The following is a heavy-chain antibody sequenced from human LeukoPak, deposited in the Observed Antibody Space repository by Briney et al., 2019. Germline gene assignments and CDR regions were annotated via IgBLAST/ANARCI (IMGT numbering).Heavy chain of an antibody. CDR1: GGSFSGYY. J-gene: IGHJ6*02. Sequence: PSETLSLTCAVYGGSFSGYYWSWIRQPPGKGLEWIGEINHSGSTNYNPSLKSRVTISVDTSKNQFSLKLSSVTAADTAVYYCARGYSGYSSGWYGSRYYYGMDVWGQGTTVTVPS. V-gene: IGHV4-34*01. D-gene: IGHD6-19*01. CDR2: INHSGST. CDR3: ARGYSGYSSGWYGSRYYYGMDV.